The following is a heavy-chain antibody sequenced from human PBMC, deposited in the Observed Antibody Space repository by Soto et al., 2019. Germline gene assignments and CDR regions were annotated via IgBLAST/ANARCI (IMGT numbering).Heavy chain of an antibody. CDR2: ISGSGGST. V-gene: IGHV3-23*01. Sequence: EVQLLESGGGLVQPGGSLRLSCAASGFTFSSYAMSWVRQAPGKGLEWVSAISGSGGSTYYADSVKGRFTISRDNSKNPLYLQMNSLRAEDTAVYYCAKEGYCSGGSCYSVDWFDPWGQGTLVSVSS. CDR3: AKEGYCSGGSCYSVDWFDP. CDR1: GFTFSSYA. J-gene: IGHJ5*02. D-gene: IGHD2-15*01.